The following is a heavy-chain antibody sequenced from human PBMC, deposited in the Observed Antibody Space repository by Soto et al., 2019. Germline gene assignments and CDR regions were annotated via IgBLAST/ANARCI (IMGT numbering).Heavy chain of an antibody. J-gene: IGHJ5*02. V-gene: IGHV4-31*03. CDR1: GGSISSGGYY. Sequence: QVQLQESGPGLVKPSQTLSLTCTVSGGSISSGGYYWSWIRQHPGKGLEWIGYIYYSGSTYYNPSLKSRVTISVDTSKTQFSLKLSSVTAADTAVYYCARDGCSGGSCYFDRWFDPWGQGTLVTVSS. D-gene: IGHD2-15*01. CDR3: ARDGCSGGSCYFDRWFDP. CDR2: IYYSGST.